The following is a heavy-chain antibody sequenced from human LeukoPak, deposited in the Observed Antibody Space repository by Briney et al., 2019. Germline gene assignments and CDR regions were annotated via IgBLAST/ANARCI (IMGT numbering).Heavy chain of an antibody. CDR1: GFTFGDYA. Sequence: GRSLRLSCTASGFTFGDYAMSWFCQAPGKGLEWVGFIRSKAYGGTTEYAASVKGRFTISRDDSKSIAYLQMNSLKTEDTAVYYCTRERSGSWHLYYFDYWGQGTLVTVSS. J-gene: IGHJ4*02. D-gene: IGHD6-13*01. V-gene: IGHV3-49*03. CDR2: IRSKAYGGTT. CDR3: TRERSGSWHLYYFDY.